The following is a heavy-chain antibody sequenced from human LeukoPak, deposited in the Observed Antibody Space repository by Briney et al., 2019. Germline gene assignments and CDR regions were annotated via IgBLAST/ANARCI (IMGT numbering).Heavy chain of an antibody. Sequence: GGSLRLSCAASGFTVSSNYMSWVRQAPGKGLEWVSVIYSCGSTYYADSVKGRFTISRDNSKNTLYLQMNSLRAEDTAVYYCAKDVEVFGVVVYFDYWGQGTLVTVSS. CDR3: AKDVEVFGVVVYFDY. CDR2: IYSCGST. J-gene: IGHJ4*02. V-gene: IGHV3-66*03. CDR1: GFTVSSNY. D-gene: IGHD3-3*01.